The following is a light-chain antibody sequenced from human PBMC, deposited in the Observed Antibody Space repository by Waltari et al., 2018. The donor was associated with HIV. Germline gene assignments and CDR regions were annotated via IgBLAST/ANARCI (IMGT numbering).Light chain of an antibody. Sequence: QSVLTQPPSVSGAPGPRVTISCTGSSSTIVAGYDVPWYQQLPGTAPKLLIYGNSNRPSGVPDRFSGSKSGTSASLAITGLQAEDEADYYCQSYDSSLSGDVVFGGGTKLTVL. CDR1: SSTIVAGYD. CDR3: QSYDSSLSGDVV. CDR2: GNS. V-gene: IGLV1-40*01. J-gene: IGLJ2*01.